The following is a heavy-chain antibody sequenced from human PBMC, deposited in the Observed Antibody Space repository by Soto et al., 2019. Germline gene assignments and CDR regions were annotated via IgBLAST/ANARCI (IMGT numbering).Heavy chain of an antibody. D-gene: IGHD3-10*01. CDR1: GFTVSSNY. V-gene: IGHV3-53*01. CDR2: IYSGGST. Sequence: GGSLRLSCAASGFTVSSNYMSWVRQAPGKGLEWVSVIYSGGSTYYADSVKGRFTISRDNSKNTLYLQMNSLRAEDTAVYYCARWKWYGWGSADYGMDVWGQGTTVTVSS. CDR3: ARWKWYGWGSADYGMDV. J-gene: IGHJ6*02.